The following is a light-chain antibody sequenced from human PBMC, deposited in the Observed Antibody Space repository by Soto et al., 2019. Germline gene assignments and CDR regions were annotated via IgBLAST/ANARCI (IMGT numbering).Light chain of an antibody. CDR1: QDINNY. CDR2: DAS. CDR3: QHLNNYPRT. Sequence: DFQMTQSPSSLSASVGDRVTITCQASQDINNYLNWYQQKPGKAPKLLIYDASNLETGVPSRFSGSGSGTDFTLTINSLQPEDFATYYCQHLNNYPRTFGPGTKVDIK. V-gene: IGKV1-33*01. J-gene: IGKJ3*01.